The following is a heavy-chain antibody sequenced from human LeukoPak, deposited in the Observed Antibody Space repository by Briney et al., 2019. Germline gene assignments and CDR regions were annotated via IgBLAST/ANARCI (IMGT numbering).Heavy chain of an antibody. CDR2: IIPIFGTA. Sequence: SVKVSCKASGGTFSSYAISWVRQAPGQGLEWMGGIIPIFGTANYAQKFQGRVTITADESTSTAYMELSSLRSEDTAVYYCARPNPPPRDWNDVGWFDPWGQGTLVTVSS. D-gene: IGHD1-1*01. J-gene: IGHJ5*02. CDR1: GGTFSSYA. V-gene: IGHV1-69*13. CDR3: ARPNPPPRDWNDVGWFDP.